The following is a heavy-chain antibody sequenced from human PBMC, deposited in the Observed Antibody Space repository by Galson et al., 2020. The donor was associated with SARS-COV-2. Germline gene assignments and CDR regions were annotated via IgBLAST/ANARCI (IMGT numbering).Heavy chain of an antibody. CDR3: ARDPSITIFGVVRDYYYYYYMDV. CDR1: GFTFSSYS. V-gene: IGHV3-21*01. D-gene: IGHD3-3*01. CDR2: ISSSSSYI. Sequence: KIGESLKISCAASGFTFSSYSMNWVRQAPGKGLEWVSSISSSSSYIYYADSVKGRFTISRDNAKNSLYLQMNSLRAEDTAVYYCARDPSITIFGVVRDYYYYYYMDVWGKGTTVTVSS. J-gene: IGHJ6*03.